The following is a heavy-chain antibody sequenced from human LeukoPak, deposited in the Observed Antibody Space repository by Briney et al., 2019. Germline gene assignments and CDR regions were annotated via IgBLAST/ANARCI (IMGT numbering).Heavy chain of an antibody. V-gene: IGHV4-39*01. Sequence: PSETLSLTCTVSGGSISSSSYYWGWLRQPPGKGLEWIGSIYYSGSTYYNPSLKSRVTISVDTSKNQFSLKLSSVTAADTAVYYCARQGSIVVVPANRFDPWGQGTLVTVSS. D-gene: IGHD2-2*01. J-gene: IGHJ5*02. CDR2: IYYSGST. CDR1: GGSISSSSYY. CDR3: ARQGSIVVVPANRFDP.